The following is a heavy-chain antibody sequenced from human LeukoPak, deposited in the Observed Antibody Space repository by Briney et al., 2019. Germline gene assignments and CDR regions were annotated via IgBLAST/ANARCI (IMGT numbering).Heavy chain of an antibody. Sequence: GGSLRLSCAASGFTFSNAWMSWVRQAPGKGLEWVAVISYNGSNKYYVDSVKGRFTISRDNSKNTLYLQMNSLRAEDTAVYYCAKGLSGSPPPYWGQGTLVTVSS. CDR2: ISYNGSNK. CDR1: GFTFSNAW. V-gene: IGHV3-30*18. D-gene: IGHD3-10*01. J-gene: IGHJ4*02. CDR3: AKGLSGSPPPY.